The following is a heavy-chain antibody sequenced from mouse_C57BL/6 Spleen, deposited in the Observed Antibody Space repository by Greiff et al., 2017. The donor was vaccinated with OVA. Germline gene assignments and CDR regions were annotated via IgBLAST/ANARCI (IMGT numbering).Heavy chain of an antibody. V-gene: IGHV1-64*01. D-gene: IGHD2-1*01. CDR1: GYTFTSYW. Sequence: QVQLQQPGAELVKPGASVKLSCKASGYTFTSYWMHWVKQRPGQGLEWIGMMHPNSGSTNYNEKFQSKATLTVDKSASTAYMQLSSLTSEDSSVYYCARETSYVNYVWYFDVWGTGTTVTVSS. CDR2: MHPNSGST. CDR3: ARETSYVNYVWYFDV. J-gene: IGHJ1*03.